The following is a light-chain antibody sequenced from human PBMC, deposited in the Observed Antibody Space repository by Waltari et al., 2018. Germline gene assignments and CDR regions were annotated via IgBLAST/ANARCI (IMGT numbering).Light chain of an antibody. J-gene: IGLJ2*01. V-gene: IGLV3-9*01. CDR2: RDN. CDR1: NIGSRN. CDR3: QVWDSSSNAV. Sequence: SFDLTQPLSVSVALGQTARLTCGGDNIGSRNVHWYQQKPGQATILVIYRDNNRPSGIPERFSGSNSGNTATLSISRAQAGDEADYFCQVWDSSSNAVFGGGTKLTVL.